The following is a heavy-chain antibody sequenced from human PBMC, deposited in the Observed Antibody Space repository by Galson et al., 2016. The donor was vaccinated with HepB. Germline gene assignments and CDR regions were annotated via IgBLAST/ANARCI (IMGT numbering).Heavy chain of an antibody. V-gene: IGHV5-51*01. CDR1: GYSFTRYF. CDR2: IYPDDSGT. J-gene: IGHJ4*02. Sequence: QSGAEVKKPGESLKISCKGSGYSFTRYFIAWVRQMPGKGLEWMGIIYPDDSGTRYSPSFQGQVTISADKSITTAYLQWSALKPSDTAMYYCARLRGSMGKRAGVADFDYWGQGTLVTVSS. D-gene: IGHD2/OR15-2a*01. CDR3: ARLRGSMGKRAGVADFDY.